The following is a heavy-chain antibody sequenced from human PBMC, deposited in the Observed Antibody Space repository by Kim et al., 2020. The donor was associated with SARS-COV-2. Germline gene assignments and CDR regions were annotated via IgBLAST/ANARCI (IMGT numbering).Heavy chain of an antibody. CDR2: IRDASDGGTA. Sequence: GGSLRHSCAASGFTFANAWMRWVRQAPGKGLEWVGRIRDASDGGTADYAAPGKGRFTIFRDDSQNTLCLQMNSLHTEDKAIYYCTTETWGITDSWGQGT. CDR3: TTETWGITDS. V-gene: IGHV3-15*01. CDR1: GFTFANAW. J-gene: IGHJ5*01. D-gene: IGHD7-27*01.